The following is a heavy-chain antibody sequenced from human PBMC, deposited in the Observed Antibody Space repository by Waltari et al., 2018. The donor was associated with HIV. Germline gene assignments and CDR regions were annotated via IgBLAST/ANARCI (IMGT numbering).Heavy chain of an antibody. Sequence: QVQLVESGGGVVQPGRSLRLSCAASGFTFSSYAMHWVRQAPGEVLEGLAVISDDGTNKYYADSVKDRFIIYRDNSQNTLYLQMFSLRPEDTAVYYCTRASAADLDFWGQGTLVTVSS. CDR3: TRASAADLDF. D-gene: IGHD2-2*01. CDR2: ISDDGTNK. CDR1: GFTFSSYA. J-gene: IGHJ4*02. V-gene: IGHV3-30-3*01.